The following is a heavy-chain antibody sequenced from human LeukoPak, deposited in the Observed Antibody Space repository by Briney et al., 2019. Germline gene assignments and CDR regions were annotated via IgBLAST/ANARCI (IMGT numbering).Heavy chain of an antibody. Sequence: GGSLRLSCAASGFTFSSYAMSWVRQAPGKGLEWVSGITGSGGSTYSADSVKGRFTISKDNSKNTLYLQMNSLRAEDTAVYYCASDYDRSGYYYLDYWGQGTLVTVSS. J-gene: IGHJ4*02. CDR3: ASDYDRSGYYYLDY. CDR1: GFTFSSYA. CDR2: ITGSGGST. D-gene: IGHD3-22*01. V-gene: IGHV3-23*01.